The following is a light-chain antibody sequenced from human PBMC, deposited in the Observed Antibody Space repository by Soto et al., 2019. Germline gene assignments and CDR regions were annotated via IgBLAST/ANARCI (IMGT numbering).Light chain of an antibody. CDR3: SSYTTSSTYV. CDR2: DVS. J-gene: IGLJ1*01. Sequence: QSVLTQPGSVSGSPGQSITISCTGTSSDVGGYHSVSWYQQRPGKAPNLMIYDVSNRPSGVSNRFSGSKSGNTASLTISGLQAEDEADYYCSSYTTSSTYVFGTGTKVTVL. V-gene: IGLV2-14*03. CDR1: SSDVGGYHS.